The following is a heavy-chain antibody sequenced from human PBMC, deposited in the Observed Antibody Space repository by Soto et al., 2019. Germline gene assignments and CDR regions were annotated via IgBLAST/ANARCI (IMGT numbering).Heavy chain of an antibody. V-gene: IGHV4-39*01. CDR1: GGSISSSSYY. CDR3: ARQLAVILTGYSSLDV. Sequence: SETLSLTCTVSGGSISSSSYYWGWIRQPPGKGLEWIGSIYYSGSTYYNPSLKSRVTISVDTSKNQFSLKLSSVTAADTAVYYCARQLAVILTGYSSLDVWGKGTTVTVSS. D-gene: IGHD3-9*01. CDR2: IYYSGST. J-gene: IGHJ6*04.